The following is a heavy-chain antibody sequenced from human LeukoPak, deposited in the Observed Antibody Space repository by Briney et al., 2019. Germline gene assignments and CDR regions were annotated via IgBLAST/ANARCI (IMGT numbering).Heavy chain of an antibody. D-gene: IGHD3-10*01. Sequence: ASVKVSCKASGYTFTGYYMHWVRQAPGQGLEWMGWINPNSGGTNYAQKFQGRVTMTRDTSISTAYMELSRLRSDDTAVYYCARDLSILLWFGEPNDAFDIWGKGTMVTASS. CDR1: GYTFTGYY. CDR3: ARDLSILLWFGEPNDAFDI. CDR2: INPNSGGT. J-gene: IGHJ3*02. V-gene: IGHV1-2*02.